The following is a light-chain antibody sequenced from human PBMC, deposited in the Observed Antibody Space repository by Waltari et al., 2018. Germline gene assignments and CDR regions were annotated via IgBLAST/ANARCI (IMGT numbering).Light chain of an antibody. CDR1: QSVSSS. Sequence: EIVLTQSPATLSLSPGDRATLSCRASQSVSSSLAGYQQKPGQPPRLLIYGASSRATGIPDRFSGSGSGTDFTLTISSLEPEDFAVYYCQQYSNWPFTFGPGTKLDIK. V-gene: IGKV3-15*01. J-gene: IGKJ3*01. CDR3: QQYSNWPFT. CDR2: GAS.